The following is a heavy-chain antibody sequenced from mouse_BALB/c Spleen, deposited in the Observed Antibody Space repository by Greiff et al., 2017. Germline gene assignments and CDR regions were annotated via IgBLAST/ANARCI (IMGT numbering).Heavy chain of an antibody. CDR1: GYTFTSYW. V-gene: IGHV1S22*01. CDR3: TRSGGYGYFDY. Sequence: LQQPGSELVRPGASVKLSCKASGYTFTSYWMHWVKQRHGQGLEWIGNIYPGSGSTNYDEKFKSKGTLTVDTSSSTAYMHLSSLTSEDSAVYYCTRSGGYGYFDYWGQGTTLTVSS. CDR2: IYPGSGST. D-gene: IGHD1-2*01. J-gene: IGHJ2*01.